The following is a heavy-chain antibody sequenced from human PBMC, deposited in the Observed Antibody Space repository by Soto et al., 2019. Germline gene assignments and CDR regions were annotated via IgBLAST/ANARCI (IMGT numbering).Heavy chain of an antibody. Sequence: GGSLRLSCAASRFTFSNYWMSWVRQAPGKGLEWVANIKQDGSEKYYVDSVKGRFTISRDNAKNSLYLQMNSLRAEDTAVYYCAREPNSIDYWGQGTLVTVPS. CDR2: IKQDGSEK. CDR3: AREPNSIDY. V-gene: IGHV3-7*01. CDR1: RFTFSNYW. J-gene: IGHJ4*02. D-gene: IGHD2-15*01.